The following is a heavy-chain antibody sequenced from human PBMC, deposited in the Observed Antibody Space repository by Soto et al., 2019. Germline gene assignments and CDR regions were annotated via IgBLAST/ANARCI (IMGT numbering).Heavy chain of an antibody. V-gene: IGHV3-13*01. CDR2: IGTAGDT. CDR1: GFTFSSYD. D-gene: IGHD2-15*01. J-gene: IGHJ5*02. CDR3: ARARLDCSGGSCYPGRFDP. Sequence: GGSLRLSCAASGFTFSSYDMHWVRQATGKGLEWVSAIGTAGDTYYPGSVKGRFTISRENAKNSLYLQMNSLRAEDTAVYYCARARLDCSGGSCYPGRFDPWGQGTLVTVSS.